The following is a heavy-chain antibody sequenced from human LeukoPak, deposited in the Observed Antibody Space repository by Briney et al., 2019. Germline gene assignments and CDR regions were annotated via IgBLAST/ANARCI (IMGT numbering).Heavy chain of an antibody. V-gene: IGHV3-48*02. D-gene: IGHD6-19*01. CDR2: ISSSSSTI. J-gene: IGHJ4*02. CDR1: GFTFSNYS. Sequence: GGSLRLSCAASGFTFSNYSMNWVRQAPGKGLEWVSYISSSSSTIYYADSAKGRFTISRDNAKNSLYLQMNSLRDEDTAVYYCAREIDSSAFFDCWGQGTLVTVSA. CDR3: AREIDSSAFFDC.